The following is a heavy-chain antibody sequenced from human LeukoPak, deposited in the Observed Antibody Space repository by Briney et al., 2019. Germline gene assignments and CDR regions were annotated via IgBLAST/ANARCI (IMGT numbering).Heavy chain of an antibody. CDR1: GYTFTSYD. D-gene: IGHD4-17*01. J-gene: IGHJ6*03. CDR3: ARGPDYGDYYYYYYMDV. CDR2: MNPNSGNT. Sequence: ASVKVSCKASGYTFTSYDINWVRQATGQGLEWMGWMNPNSGNTGYAQKFQGRVTMTRDTSISTAYMELSRLRSDDTAVYYCARGPDYGDYYYYYYMDVWGKGTTVTVSS. V-gene: IGHV1-8*01.